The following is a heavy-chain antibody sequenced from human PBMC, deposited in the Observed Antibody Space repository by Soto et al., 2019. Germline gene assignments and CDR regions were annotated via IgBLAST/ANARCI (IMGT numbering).Heavy chain of an antibody. CDR3: DRHGIPASGTMYGMDV. CDR2: ISRSSSTI. V-gene: IGHV3-48*01. D-gene: IGHD6-13*01. J-gene: IGHJ6*02. Sequence: GGSLRLSCAASGFTFSRYMMNWVRQAPGKGLEWVASISRSSSTIYYADSVKGRFTISRDNAKNSLSLQMNSLRGDDTAVYYCDRHGIPASGTMYGMDVWGQGTTVTVSS. CDR1: GFTFSRYM.